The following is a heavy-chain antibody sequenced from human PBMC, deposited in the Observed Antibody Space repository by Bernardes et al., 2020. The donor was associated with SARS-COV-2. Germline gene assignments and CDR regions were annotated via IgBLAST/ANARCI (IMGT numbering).Heavy chain of an antibody. D-gene: IGHD5-12*01. V-gene: IGHV3-9*01. J-gene: IGHJ4*02. Sequence: GGSLRLSCAASGFTFDDYAMHWVRQAPGKGLEWVSGISWNSGSIGYADSVKGRFTISRDNAKNSLYLQMNSLRAEDTALYYCAKGGTGYSGYDYGVDYWGQGTLVTVSS. CDR2: ISWNSGSI. CDR1: GFTFDDYA. CDR3: AKGGTGYSGYDYGVDY.